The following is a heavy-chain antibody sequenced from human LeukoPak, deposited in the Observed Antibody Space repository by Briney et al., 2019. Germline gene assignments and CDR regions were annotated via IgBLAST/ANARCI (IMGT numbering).Heavy chain of an antibody. J-gene: IGHJ4*02. CDR1: GFSPSSYW. CDR2: INHDGSET. Sequence: PGGSLRLSCALSGFSPSSYWMMCVRQAPGEGREWVANINHDGSETNYVDSVKCRFTNSRDNAKSSLYLQMDSLRVEDTAVYYCVPDRPYTWSSRSIRFDYWGQGILVSVPS. D-gene: IGHD3-22*01. V-gene: IGHV3-7*01. CDR3: VPDRPYTWSSRSIRFDY.